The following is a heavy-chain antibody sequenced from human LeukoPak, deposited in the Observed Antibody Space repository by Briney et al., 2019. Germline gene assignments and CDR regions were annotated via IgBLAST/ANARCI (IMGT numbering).Heavy chain of an antibody. D-gene: IGHD5-24*01. Sequence: GGSLRLSCAASGFTVSSNYMSWVRQAPGEGLEWVSVIYSGGSTYYADSVKGRFTISRDNSKNTLYLQMNSLRAEDTAVYYCARIRWLQFVLDYWGQGTLVTVSS. J-gene: IGHJ4*02. CDR2: IYSGGST. CDR1: GFTVSSNY. V-gene: IGHV3-53*01. CDR3: ARIRWLQFVLDY.